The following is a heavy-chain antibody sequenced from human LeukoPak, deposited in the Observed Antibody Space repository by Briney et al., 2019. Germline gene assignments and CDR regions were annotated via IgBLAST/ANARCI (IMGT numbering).Heavy chain of an antibody. CDR1: TDSTNTYY. CDR2: IYYSGST. CDR3: ARHGSRAFDI. J-gene: IGHJ3*02. Sequence: SETLSLTCSVSTDSTNTYYWSWIRQPPGKGLEWIGCIYYSGSTNYNSSLKSRVTISVDTSKKQFSLKLRSVTAADTAVYYCARHGSRAFDIWGQGTMVTVSS. V-gene: IGHV4-59*08. D-gene: IGHD6-25*01.